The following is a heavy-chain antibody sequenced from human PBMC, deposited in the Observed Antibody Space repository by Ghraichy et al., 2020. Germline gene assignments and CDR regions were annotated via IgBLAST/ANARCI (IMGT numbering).Heavy chain of an antibody. Sequence: GGSLRLSCAASGFTVSSNYMSWVRQVPGKGLEWVSVIYSGGSTYYADSVKGRFTISRDNSKNTLYLQMNSLRTEDTAVYFCARDPSYDDFWGTYRASADVWGKGTTVTVSS. V-gene: IGHV3-66*02. J-gene: IGHJ6*04. CDR3: ARDPSYDDFWGTYRASADV. D-gene: IGHD3-16*02. CDR2: IYSGGST. CDR1: GFTVSSNY.